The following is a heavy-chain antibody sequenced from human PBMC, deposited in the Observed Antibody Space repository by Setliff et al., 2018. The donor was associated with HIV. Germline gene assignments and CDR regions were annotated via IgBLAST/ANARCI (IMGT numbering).Heavy chain of an antibody. CDR3: ARDESRGDWESFGY. D-gene: IGHD2-21*01. Sequence: GASVKVSCKSSAGTFTAYAISWVRQAPGQGLEWMGRLTPIFGTTNYAQKFQGRVTITADRSTSTTYMELSSLRSEDTARYYCARDESRGDWESFGYWGQGTRVTVSS. J-gene: IGHJ4*02. CDR2: LTPIFGTT. V-gene: IGHV1-69*06. CDR1: AGTFTAYA.